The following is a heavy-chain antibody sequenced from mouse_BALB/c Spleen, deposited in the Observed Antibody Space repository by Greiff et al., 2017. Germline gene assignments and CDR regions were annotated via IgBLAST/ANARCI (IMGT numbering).Heavy chain of an antibody. V-gene: IGHV2-9*02. CDR3: ATYYYGSSYPFDY. CDR2: IWAGGST. CDR1: GFSLTSYG. D-gene: IGHD1-1*01. Sequence: VQVVESGPGLVAPSQSLSITCTVSGFSLTSYGVHWVRQPPGKGLEWLGVIWAGGSTNYNSALMSGLSISKDNSKSQVFLKMNSLQTDDTAMYYCATYYYGSSYPFDYWGQGTTLTVSA. J-gene: IGHJ2*01.